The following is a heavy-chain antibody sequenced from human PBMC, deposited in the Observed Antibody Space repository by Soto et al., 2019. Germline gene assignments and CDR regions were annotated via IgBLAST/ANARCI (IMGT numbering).Heavy chain of an antibody. J-gene: IGHJ6*02. D-gene: IGHD6-19*01. CDR3: ATGPYIAVAGDHGNPYYYYGMDV. V-gene: IGHV4-39*07. CDR1: GGSISSSSYY. Sequence: SETLSLTCTVSGGSISSSSYYWGWIRQPPGKGLEWIGSIYHSGSTYYNPSLKSRVTISVDTSKNQFSLKLSSVTAADTAVYYCATGPYIAVAGDHGNPYYYYGMDVWGQGTTVTVSS. CDR2: IYHSGST.